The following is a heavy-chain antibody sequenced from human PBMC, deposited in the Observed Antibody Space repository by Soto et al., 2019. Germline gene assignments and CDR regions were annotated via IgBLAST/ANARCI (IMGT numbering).Heavy chain of an antibody. CDR1: GYSFTSYW. Sequence: GESLKISCKGSGYSFTSYWIGWVRQMPGKGLEWMGIIYPGDSDTRYSPSFQGQVTISADKSISTAYLQWSSLKASDTAMYYCARHGEGYDSSRYYLNWFDPWGQGTLVTVSS. J-gene: IGHJ5*02. D-gene: IGHD3-22*01. CDR3: ARHGEGYDSSRYYLNWFDP. V-gene: IGHV5-51*01. CDR2: IYPGDSDT.